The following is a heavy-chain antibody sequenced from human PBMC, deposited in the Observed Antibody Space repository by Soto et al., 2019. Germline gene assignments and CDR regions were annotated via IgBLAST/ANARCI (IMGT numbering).Heavy chain of an antibody. CDR1: GYTFTGYY. J-gene: IGHJ5*02. V-gene: IGHV1-2*02. Sequence: QVQLVQSGAEVKKPGASVKVSCKASGYTFTGYYMHWVRQAPGQGLEWMGWINPNSGGTNYAQKLQGRVTMTRDTSISTAYMELSRLRSDDTAVYYRARDRGLGYCSSTSCSHNRFDPWGQGTLVTVSS. CDR3: ARDRGLGYCSSTSCSHNRFDP. CDR2: INPNSGGT. D-gene: IGHD2-2*01.